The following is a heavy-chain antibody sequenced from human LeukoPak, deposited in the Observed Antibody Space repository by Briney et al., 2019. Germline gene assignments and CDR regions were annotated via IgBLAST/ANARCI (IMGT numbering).Heavy chain of an antibody. CDR1: GFTFSSYA. D-gene: IGHD2-2*02. Sequence: GGSLRLSCAASGFTFSSYAMSWVRQAPGKGLEWVSAISGSGGSTYYADSVKGRFTISRDNSKNTLYLQMNSLRAEDTAVYYCAKDLVVVPAAIEGALFDYWGQGTLVTVSS. J-gene: IGHJ4*02. CDR2: ISGSGGST. CDR3: AKDLVVVPAAIEGALFDY. V-gene: IGHV3-23*01.